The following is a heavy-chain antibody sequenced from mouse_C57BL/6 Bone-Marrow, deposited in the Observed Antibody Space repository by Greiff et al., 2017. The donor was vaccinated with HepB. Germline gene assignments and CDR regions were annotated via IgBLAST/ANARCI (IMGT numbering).Heavy chain of an antibody. CDR3: AREDYYGSPMDY. J-gene: IGHJ4*01. CDR2: INYDGSST. CDR1: GFTFSDYY. Sequence: EVQVVESEGGLVQPGSSMKLSCTASGFTFSDYYMAWVRQVPEKGLEWVANINYDGSSTYYLDSLKSRFIISRDNAKNILYLQMSSLKSEDTATYYCAREDYYGSPMDYWGQGTSVTVSS. D-gene: IGHD1-1*01. V-gene: IGHV5-16*01.